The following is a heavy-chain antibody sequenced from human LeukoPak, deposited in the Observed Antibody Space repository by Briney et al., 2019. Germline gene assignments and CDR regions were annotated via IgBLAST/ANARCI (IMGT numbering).Heavy chain of an antibody. CDR1: GFTFSDFA. J-gene: IGHJ4*02. V-gene: IGHV3-23*01. D-gene: IGHD1-26*01. CDR2: IEKNAGGA. CDR3: AKQEGALIENWCFDH. Sequence: PGGSLRLSCAASGFTFSDFAMSWVRLAPGKGLEWVSSIEKNAGGAYYADSVEGRFTVSRDNSKNTLYLQMSSLRVEDTALYYCAKQEGALIENWCFDHWGLGTLVTVSS.